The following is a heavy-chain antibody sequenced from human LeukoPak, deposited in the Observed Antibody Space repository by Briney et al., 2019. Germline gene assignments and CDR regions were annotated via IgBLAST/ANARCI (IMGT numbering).Heavy chain of an antibody. V-gene: IGHV3-64*01. CDR1: GFTFSSYA. D-gene: IGHD3-22*01. J-gene: IGHJ4*02. Sequence: SGGSLRLSCAASGFTFSSYAKHWVRQAPGKGLEYVSAISSNGGSTYYANSVKGRFTISRDNSKNTLYLQMGSLRAEDMAVYYCARGGVTMTTRYFDYWGQGTLVTVSS. CDR2: ISSNGGST. CDR3: ARGGVTMTTRYFDY.